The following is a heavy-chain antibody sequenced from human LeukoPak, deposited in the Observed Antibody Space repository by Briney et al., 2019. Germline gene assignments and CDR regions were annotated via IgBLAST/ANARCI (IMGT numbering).Heavy chain of an antibody. CDR1: GFTFSSYW. D-gene: IGHD1-14*01. CDR2: IHEDGSDK. CDR3: ARTLRLGTPRAFDI. Sequence: PGGSLRLSCVVSGFTFSSYWMNWVRQAPGKGLEWVANIHEDGSDKYYVDSVKGRFTISRDNAKNSLYLQMNGLRAEDTALYYCARTLRLGTPRAFDIWGRGTMVTVSS. J-gene: IGHJ3*02. V-gene: IGHV3-7*05.